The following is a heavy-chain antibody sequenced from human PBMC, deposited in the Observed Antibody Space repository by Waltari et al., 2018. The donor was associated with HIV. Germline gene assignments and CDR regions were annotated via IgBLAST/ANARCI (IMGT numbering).Heavy chain of an antibody. CDR3: AKGWAGYSGGWYYFDY. J-gene: IGHJ4*02. Sequence: EVQLVEYGGGLVQSGGSLRISCAASGFTFSSYTTSWVRRDSGSGLEWGSAIPGSGGTTYYAESVKGRFTISRDNSKNTLYLQMNSRGAEDTAVYYCAKGWAGYSGGWYYFDYWGQGTLFTVSS. V-gene: IGHV3-23*04. CDR2: IPGSGGTT. D-gene: IGHD6-19*01. CDR1: GFTFSSYT.